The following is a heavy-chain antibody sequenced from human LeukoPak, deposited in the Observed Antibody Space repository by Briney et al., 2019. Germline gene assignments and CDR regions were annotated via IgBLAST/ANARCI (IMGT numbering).Heavy chain of an antibody. D-gene: IGHD4-17*01. V-gene: IGHV3-74*01. CDR3: ARVKGNNGDYVDFDY. Sequence: GGSLRLSCAASGFTFSSYWMHWVRQGPGKGLVWVSRINSDGSSTTYADSVKGRFTISRDNAKNTPYLQMHSLRAEDTAVYYCARVKGNNGDYVDFDYWGQGTLVTVSS. CDR2: INSDGSST. J-gene: IGHJ4*02. CDR1: GFTFSSYW.